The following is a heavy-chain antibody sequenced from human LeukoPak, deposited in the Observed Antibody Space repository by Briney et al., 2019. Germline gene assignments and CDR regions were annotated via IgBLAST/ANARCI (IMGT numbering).Heavy chain of an antibody. J-gene: IGHJ5*02. V-gene: IGHV4-39*07. CDR2: IYYSGST. CDR1: GGSISSSSYY. D-gene: IGHD2-15*01. CDR3: ARGVGYCSGGSCLRPRFDP. Sequence: SETLSLTCTVSGGSISSSSYYWGWIRQPPGKGLEWIGSIYYSGSTNYNPSLKSRVTISVDTSKNQFSPKLSSVTAADTAVYYCARGVGYCSGGSCLRPRFDPWGQGTLVTVSS.